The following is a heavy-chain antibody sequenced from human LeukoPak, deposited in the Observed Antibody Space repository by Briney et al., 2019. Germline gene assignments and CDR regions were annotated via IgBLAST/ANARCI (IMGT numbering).Heavy chain of an antibody. CDR3: AAEGGYSGYDLDAFDI. Sequence: GASVKVSCKASGFTFTSSAVQWVRQARGQRLEWIGWIVVGSGNTNYAQKFQERVTITRDMSTSTAYMELSSLRSGDTAVYYCAAEGGYSGYDLDAFDIWGQGTMVTVSS. CDR1: GFTFTSSA. J-gene: IGHJ3*02. CDR2: IVVGSGNT. D-gene: IGHD5-12*01. V-gene: IGHV1-58*01.